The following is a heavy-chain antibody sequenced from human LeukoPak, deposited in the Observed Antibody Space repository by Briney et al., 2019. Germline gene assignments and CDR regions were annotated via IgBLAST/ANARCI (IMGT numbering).Heavy chain of an antibody. CDR2: INHSGST. V-gene: IGHV4-34*01. J-gene: IGHJ4*02. Sequence: PSETLSLTCAVYGGSFSGYYWSWIRQPPGKGLEWIGEINHSGSTNYNPSLKSRVTTSVDTSKNQFSLKLSSVTAADTAVYYCARGRDYYDSSGYYPPYYFDYWGQGTLVTVSS. D-gene: IGHD3-22*01. CDR3: ARGRDYYDSSGYYPPYYFDY. CDR1: GGSFSGYY.